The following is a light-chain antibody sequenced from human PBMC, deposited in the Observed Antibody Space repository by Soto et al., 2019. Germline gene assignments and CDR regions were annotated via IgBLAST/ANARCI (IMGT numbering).Light chain of an antibody. CDR3: QQYGTSRT. V-gene: IGKV3-20*01. Sequence: EIVLTQSPGTLSLSPGERATLSCRASQSVASNYLAWYQQKPGQAPRLLIHGASNRATGIPDRFSGSGSGTDFTLSISSLEPEDFAVYYCQQYGTSRTFGQGTKVEIK. CDR2: GAS. J-gene: IGKJ1*01. CDR1: QSVASNY.